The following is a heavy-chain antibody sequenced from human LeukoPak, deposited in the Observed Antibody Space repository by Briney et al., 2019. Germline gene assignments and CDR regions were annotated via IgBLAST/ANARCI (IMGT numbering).Heavy chain of an antibody. Sequence: SETLSLTCTVSGGSISSYYWSWIRQPAGKGLEWIGRIYTSGSTNYNPSLKSRVTMSVDTSKNQFSLKLSSVTAADTAVYYCASQVIIVVVLAAIDYWGQGTLVTVSS. CDR2: IYTSGST. CDR1: GGSISSYY. CDR3: ASQVIIVVVLAAIDY. J-gene: IGHJ4*02. V-gene: IGHV4-4*07. D-gene: IGHD2-2*02.